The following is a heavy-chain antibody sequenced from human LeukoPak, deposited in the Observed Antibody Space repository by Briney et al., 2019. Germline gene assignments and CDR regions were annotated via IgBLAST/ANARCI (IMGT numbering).Heavy chain of an antibody. V-gene: IGHV1-69*11. J-gene: IGHJ3*02. Sequence: SVKVSCKTSGGTFSTYSINWVQHAPGQGHELMGRIIPILSQSDYAQKFQGTVSITADEFTETAYMELSSLRSDDTAVYYCATGIAYRDAFDIWGQVTMVTVSS. CDR2: IIPILSQS. CDR3: ATGIAYRDAFDI. CDR1: GGTFSTYS. D-gene: IGHD2-21*01.